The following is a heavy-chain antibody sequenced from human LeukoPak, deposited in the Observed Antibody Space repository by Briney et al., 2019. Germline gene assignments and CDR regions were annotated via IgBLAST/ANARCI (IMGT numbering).Heavy chain of an antibody. Sequence: SETLSLTCTVSGGSMNSNDYYWGWFRQSTGNRLEWIGSSLYTGTTYYNPSLKSRVTISVDTSRRQFSLTARSVTAADTALYYCVRQQSSSWDLIDFWGQGARVTLSS. V-gene: IGHV4-39*01. J-gene: IGHJ4*02. CDR2: SLYTGTT. CDR3: VRQQSSSWDLIDF. D-gene: IGHD6-19*01. CDR1: GGSMNSNDYY.